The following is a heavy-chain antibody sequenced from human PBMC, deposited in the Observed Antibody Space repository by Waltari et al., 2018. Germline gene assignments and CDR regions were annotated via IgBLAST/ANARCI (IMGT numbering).Heavy chain of an antibody. D-gene: IGHD7-27*01. V-gene: IGHV3-23*01. CDR1: GFSFITYV. J-gene: IGHJ4*02. CDR2: ISDAGGII. CDR3: ARGSGVDS. Sequence: AFGFSFITYVMNGVRQAPGKGLEWVSSISDAGGIINYADSVKGRFTISRDNSKNTLYLQMNSLRADDTAVYFCARGSGVDSWGQGTLVTISS.